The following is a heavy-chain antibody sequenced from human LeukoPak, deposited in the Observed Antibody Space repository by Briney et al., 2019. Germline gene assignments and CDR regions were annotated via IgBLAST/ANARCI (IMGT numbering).Heavy chain of an antibody. J-gene: IGHJ3*02. CDR3: ASPKISSICSGGTCYLGAFDI. CDR1: GGSISSYY. V-gene: IGHV4-4*07. CDR2: IYTSGST. D-gene: IGHD2-15*01. Sequence: SETLSLTCTVSGGSISSYYWSWIRQPAGKGLEWIGRIYTSGSTNYNPSLKSRVTMSVDTSKNQFSLKLSSVTAADTAVYYCASPKISSICSGGTCYLGAFDIWGQGTMVTVSS.